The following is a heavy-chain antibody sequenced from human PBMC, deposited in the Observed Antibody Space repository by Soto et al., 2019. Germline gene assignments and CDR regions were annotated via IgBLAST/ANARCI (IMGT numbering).Heavy chain of an antibody. J-gene: IGHJ6*02. Sequence: SETLCLTYTVSGGSIGAYYWRWIRQPPGRGLEWIGYIYYSGSTNYNPSLKSRVTISVDTSKNQFSLKLSSVTAADTAVYYCAREGVSSSWYNYYGMDVWGQGTTVTVSS. CDR1: GGSIGAYY. V-gene: IGHV4-59*01. CDR3: AREGVSSSWYNYYGMDV. CDR2: IYYSGST. D-gene: IGHD6-13*01.